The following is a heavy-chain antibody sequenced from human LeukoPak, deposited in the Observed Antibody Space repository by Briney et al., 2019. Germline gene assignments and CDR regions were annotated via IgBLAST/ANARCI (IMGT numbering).Heavy chain of an antibody. V-gene: IGHV1-2*02. CDR3: ARGIGLGSYYNPSDY. Sequence: ASVKVSCKASGYTFSGYYMHWVRQAPGPGLEWMGWINPNSGGTNYAQKFQGRVTMTRDTSISTAYMELSRLRSDDTAVYYCARGIGLGSYYNPSDYWGQGTLVTVSS. J-gene: IGHJ4*02. CDR1: GYTFSGYY. CDR2: INPNSGGT. D-gene: IGHD3-10*01.